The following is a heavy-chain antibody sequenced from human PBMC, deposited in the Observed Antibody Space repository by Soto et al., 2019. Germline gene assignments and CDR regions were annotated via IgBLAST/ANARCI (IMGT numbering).Heavy chain of an antibody. CDR3: ASWGLRTTVPHFDL. Sequence: QVQLVQSGAEVKKPGASVKVSCKASGYTFTSYAMHWVRQAPGQRSEWMGWINAGNVNTKYSQKFQGRVTITRDTSESTAYMGLSSLRSEDTAVDYCASWGLRTTVPHFDLWGRGTLVTVSS. D-gene: IGHD3-16*01. J-gene: IGHJ2*01. CDR2: INAGNVNT. V-gene: IGHV1-3*01. CDR1: GYTFTSYA.